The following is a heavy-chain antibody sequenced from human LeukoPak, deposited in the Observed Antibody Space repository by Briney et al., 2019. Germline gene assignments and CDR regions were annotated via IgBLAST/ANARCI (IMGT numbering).Heavy chain of an antibody. Sequence: GGSLRLSCAVSGFTFSNYYMSWVRQAPGKGLEWVSYISSISSTMYYADSVKGRFTISRDNAKNSLFLQMNSLRAEDMALYYCAKGGGGRLIYYYYMDVWGKGTTVTVSS. J-gene: IGHJ6*03. CDR3: AKGGGGRLIYYYYMDV. CDR1: GFTFSNYY. CDR2: ISSISSTM. V-gene: IGHV3-11*01. D-gene: IGHD3-16*01.